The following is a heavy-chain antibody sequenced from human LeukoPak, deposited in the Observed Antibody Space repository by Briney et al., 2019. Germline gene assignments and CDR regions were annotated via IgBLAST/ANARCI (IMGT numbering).Heavy chain of an antibody. CDR1: GGTFSSYA. Sequence: GASVKVSCKASGGTFSSYAISWVRQAPGQGLEWMGGIIPIFGTANYAQKFQGRVTITADKSTSTAYMELSSLRSEDTAVYYCARVQSPSYYDILTGIYDAFDIWGQGTMVTVSS. D-gene: IGHD3-9*01. CDR2: IIPIFGTA. V-gene: IGHV1-69*06. J-gene: IGHJ3*02. CDR3: ARVQSPSYYDILTGIYDAFDI.